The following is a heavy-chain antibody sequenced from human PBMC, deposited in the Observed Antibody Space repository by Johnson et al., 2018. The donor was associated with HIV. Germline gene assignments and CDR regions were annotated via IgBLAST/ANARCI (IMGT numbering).Heavy chain of an antibody. CDR1: GFTFSSYA. CDR2: ISYDGSNK. CDR3: ASRVRVDAFDI. V-gene: IGHV3-30*14. J-gene: IGHJ3*02. D-gene: IGHD4/OR15-4a*01. Sequence: QVQLVESGGGVVQPGRSLRLSCAASGFTFSSYALHWVRQAPGKGLEWVAVISYDGSNKYYADSVKGRFTISRDNSKNTLYLQMNSLRAEDTAVYYCASRVRVDAFDIWGQGTMVTVSS.